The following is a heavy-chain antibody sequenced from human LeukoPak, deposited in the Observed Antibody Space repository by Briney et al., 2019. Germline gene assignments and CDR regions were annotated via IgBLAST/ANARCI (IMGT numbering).Heavy chain of an antibody. D-gene: IGHD6-6*01. J-gene: IGHJ4*02. Sequence: SQTLSLTYAISGDSVSSNSAAWNWIRQSPSRGLEWLGRTYYRSKWYNDYAVSVKSRITINPDTSKNQFSLQLNSVTPEDTAVYYCVSQSGYSSSSLDYWGQGTLVTVSS. V-gene: IGHV6-1*01. CDR1: GDSVSSNSAA. CDR2: TYYRSKWYN. CDR3: VSQSGYSSSSLDY.